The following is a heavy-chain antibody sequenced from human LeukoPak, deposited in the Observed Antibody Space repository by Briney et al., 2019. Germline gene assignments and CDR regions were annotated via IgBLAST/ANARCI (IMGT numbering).Heavy chain of an antibody. D-gene: IGHD6-13*01. CDR2: ISGSGGSI. Sequence: GGSLRLSCAASGFTFSSYVMSWVRQAPGKGLEWVSGISGSGGSIYYADSVRGRFTISRDNSKNTLYLQMNSLRVEDTAVYFCAKRVGTSSWYWGFDYWGQGTLVTVSS. CDR1: GFTFSSYV. CDR3: AKRVGTSSWYWGFDY. V-gene: IGHV3-23*01. J-gene: IGHJ4*02.